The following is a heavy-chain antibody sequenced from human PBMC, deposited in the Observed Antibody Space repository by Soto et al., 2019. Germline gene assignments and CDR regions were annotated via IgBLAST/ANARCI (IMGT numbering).Heavy chain of an antibody. CDR3: AREVSLFRGNIYFDY. CDR1: GYTFTDYH. Sequence: QVQVVQSGAEVKKAGASVKVSCKASGYTFTDYHVHWVRQAPGQGLEWMGWINPNSGGTNYAQKFQDRDTMTRDKSISTVYLELSSLKSDDTAVYYCAREVSLFRGNIYFDYWGQGTLVTVSS. D-gene: IGHD3-10*01. J-gene: IGHJ4*02. V-gene: IGHV1-2*02. CDR2: INPNSGGT.